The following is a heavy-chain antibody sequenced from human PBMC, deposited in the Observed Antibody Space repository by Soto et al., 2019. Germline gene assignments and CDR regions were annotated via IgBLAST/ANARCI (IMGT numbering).Heavy chain of an antibody. J-gene: IGHJ4*02. V-gene: IGHV1-69*13. CDR3: ARDRGPGGYSYGSFDY. CDR2: IIPIFGTA. Sequence: SVKVSCKASGGTFSSYAISWVRQAPGQGLEWMGGIIPIFGTANYAQKFQGRVTITADESTSTAYMELSSLRSEDTAVYYCARDRGPGGYSYGSFDYWGQGTLVTVSS. D-gene: IGHD5-18*01. CDR1: GGTFSSYA.